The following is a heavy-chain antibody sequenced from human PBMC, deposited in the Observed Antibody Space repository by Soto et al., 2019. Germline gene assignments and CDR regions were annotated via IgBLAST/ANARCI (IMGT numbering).Heavy chain of an antibody. CDR1: GFTFSSYA. CDR3: AKAGRIAVAARDDY. Sequence: EVQLLESGGGLVQPGGSLRLSCAASGFTFSSYAMSWVRQAPGKGLEWVSAISGSGGSTYYADSVKGRFTISRDNSKNTVYLQMNSLRAEDTAVYYCAKAGRIAVAARDDYWGQGTLVTVSS. J-gene: IGHJ4*02. D-gene: IGHD6-19*01. V-gene: IGHV3-23*01. CDR2: ISGSGGST.